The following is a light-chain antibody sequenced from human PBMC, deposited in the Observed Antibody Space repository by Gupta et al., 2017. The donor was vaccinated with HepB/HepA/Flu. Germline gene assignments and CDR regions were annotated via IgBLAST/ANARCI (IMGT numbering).Light chain of an antibody. CDR2: GAT. V-gene: IGKV3-15*01. Sequence: EIVMTQSPATLSVSPGERGTLSCRASQSVSNNLAWDQQIPGLAPRLLIFGATTRAPGLPARISSSSSAAYFPLTISIRPSEDFAVYCCQRETNWPYTFGRGTKLEIK. J-gene: IGKJ4*01. CDR3: QRETNWPYT. CDR1: QSVSNN.